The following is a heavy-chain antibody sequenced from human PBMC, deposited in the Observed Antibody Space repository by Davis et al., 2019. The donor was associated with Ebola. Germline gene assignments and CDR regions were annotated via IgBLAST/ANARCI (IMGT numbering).Heavy chain of an antibody. J-gene: IGHJ4*02. CDR2: VYYSGTT. V-gene: IGHV4-39*01. Sequence: SETLSLTCTVSGGSISSSTYYWGWIRQPPGKGLEWLGSVYYSGTTYYNSSLKSRVTISIDTSKNQFSLRLRSVTAADTAVYYCARGRRNGLANWGQGTLVIVSS. CDR3: ARGRRNGLAN. CDR1: GGSISSSTYY. D-gene: IGHD1-1*01.